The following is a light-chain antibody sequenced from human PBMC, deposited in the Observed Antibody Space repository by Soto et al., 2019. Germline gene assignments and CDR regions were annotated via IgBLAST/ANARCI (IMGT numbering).Light chain of an antibody. Sequence: QPVLTQPPSASATPGQRVIISCSGSSSDVGRNYVHWYQQFPGTAHKLLIYRNDQRPSGVPDRFSGSKSGTSGSLAISGLRPEDEADYYCAAWDDHLSAWVFGGGTKVTVL. CDR1: SSDVGRNY. CDR3: AAWDDHLSAWV. J-gene: IGLJ3*02. V-gene: IGLV1-47*01. CDR2: RND.